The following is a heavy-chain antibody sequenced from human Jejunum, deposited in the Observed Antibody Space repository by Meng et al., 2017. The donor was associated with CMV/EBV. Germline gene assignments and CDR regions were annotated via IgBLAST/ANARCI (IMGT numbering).Heavy chain of an antibody. CDR3: AREGTNSYYFDY. CDR1: GDSISSGDSY. V-gene: IGHV4-30-4*01. D-gene: IGHD1-14*01. Sequence: GDSISSGDSYWSWIRQPPGKGLEWIGYIYESGSTSYNPSLESRVTISVDTSKNQFSLKVMSVTAADTAVYYCAREGTNSYYFDYWGQGTPVTVSS. J-gene: IGHJ4*02. CDR2: IYESGST.